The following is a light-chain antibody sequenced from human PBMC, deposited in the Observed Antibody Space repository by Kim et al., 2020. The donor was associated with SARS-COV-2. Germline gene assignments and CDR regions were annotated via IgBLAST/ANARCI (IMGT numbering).Light chain of an antibody. CDR3: QQYGSSPLT. CDR1: QRVSSRY. CDR2: DAS. V-gene: IGKV3D-20*01. J-gene: IGKJ4*01. Sequence: SPGERVILSCGASQRVSSRYLAWYKQKPGLAPRLLIYDASTRATGIPDRFSGSGSGTDFTLTISRLEPEDFAVYFCQQYGSSPLTFGGGTKVDIK.